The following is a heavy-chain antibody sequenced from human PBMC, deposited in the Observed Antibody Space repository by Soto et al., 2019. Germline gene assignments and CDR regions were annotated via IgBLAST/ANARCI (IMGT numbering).Heavy chain of an antibody. CDR1: GFTFSSYA. J-gene: IGHJ6*02. CDR2: ISYDGSNK. CDR3: ARDNFVVVTARGMDV. D-gene: IGHD2-21*02. Sequence: QVQLVESGGGVVQPGRSLRLSCAASGFTFSSYAMHWVRQAPGKGLEWVAVISYDGSNKYYADSVKGRFTISRDNSKNTLYLQMNSVRAEDTAVYYCARDNFVVVTARGMDVWGQGTTVTVSS. V-gene: IGHV3-30-3*01.